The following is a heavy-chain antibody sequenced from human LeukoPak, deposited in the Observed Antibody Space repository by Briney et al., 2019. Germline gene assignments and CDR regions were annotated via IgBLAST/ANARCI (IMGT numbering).Heavy chain of an antibody. CDR3: ARGCRYYDFWSGYYNWFDP. CDR2: IHYSGNT. V-gene: IGHV4-59*12. D-gene: IGHD3-3*01. Sequence: SETLSLTCTVSGDSISSYYWSWIRQPPGTGLEWIGYIHYSGNTNYNPSLKSRVSISVDTSKNQFSLKLSSVTAADTAVYYCARGCRYYDFWSGYYNWFDPWGQGTLVTVSS. J-gene: IGHJ5*02. CDR1: GDSISSYY.